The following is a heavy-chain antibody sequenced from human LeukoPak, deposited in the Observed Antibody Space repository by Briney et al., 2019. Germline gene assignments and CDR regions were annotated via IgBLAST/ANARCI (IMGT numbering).Heavy chain of an antibody. Sequence: PSETLSLTCAVYRGSFSGYYWSWIHQPPGKGLEWIGEINHSGSTNYNPSLKSRVTISVDTSKNQFSLKLSSVTAADTAVYYCARVHYYYDSSGYYYVEDYWGQGTLVTVSS. CDR2: INHSGST. J-gene: IGHJ4*02. V-gene: IGHV4-34*01. CDR3: ARVHYYYDSSGYYYVEDY. CDR1: RGSFSGYY. D-gene: IGHD3-22*01.